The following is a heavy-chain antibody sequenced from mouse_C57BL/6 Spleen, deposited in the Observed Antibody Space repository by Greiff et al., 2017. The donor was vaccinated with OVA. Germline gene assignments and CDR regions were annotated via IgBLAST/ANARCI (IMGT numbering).Heavy chain of an antibody. CDR3: ARDYGSPAY. J-gene: IGHJ3*01. D-gene: IGHD1-1*01. V-gene: IGHV1-50*01. CDR2: IGPSDSYT. Sequence: QVQLQQPGAELVKPGASVKLSCKASGYTFTSYWMPWVKQRPGQGLEWVGEIGPSDSYTNYTQKFKGKATFTVDTSSSTAYMQLSSLTSEDSAVYYCARDYGSPAYWGQGTLVTVSA. CDR1: GYTFTSYW.